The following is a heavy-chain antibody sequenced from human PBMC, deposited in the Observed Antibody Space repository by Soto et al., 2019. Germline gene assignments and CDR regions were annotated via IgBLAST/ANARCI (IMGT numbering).Heavy chain of an antibody. D-gene: IGHD3-3*01. J-gene: IGHJ6*02. CDR3: ASQNYDFWSGYYLPPPYFYYYGMDV. CDR2: INPSGGST. CDR1: GYTFTSYY. Sequence: QVQLVQSGAEVKKPGASVKVACKASGYTFTSYYMHWVRQAPGQGLEWMGIINPSGGSTSYAQKFQGRFTMTRDTSTSTVYNELRSLRSEDTAVYYWASQNYDFWSGYYLPPPYFYYYGMDVWGQGTTVTVSS. V-gene: IGHV1-46*01.